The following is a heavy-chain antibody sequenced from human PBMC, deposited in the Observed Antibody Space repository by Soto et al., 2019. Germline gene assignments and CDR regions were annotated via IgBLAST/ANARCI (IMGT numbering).Heavy chain of an antibody. CDR1: GFTFSTYA. V-gene: IGHV3-23*01. CDR3: AKGYYDILTDYYVDPFDI. CDR2: ISAGGSST. J-gene: IGHJ3*02. D-gene: IGHD3-9*01. Sequence: EVQLLESGGGLVQPGGSLRLSCAASGFTFSTYAMSWVRRAPGKGLEWVSGISAGGSSTYYADSVKGRFTISRDISKNTLYLQMSRLRAEDTAVYYCAKGYYDILTDYYVDPFDIWGQGTVVTVSS.